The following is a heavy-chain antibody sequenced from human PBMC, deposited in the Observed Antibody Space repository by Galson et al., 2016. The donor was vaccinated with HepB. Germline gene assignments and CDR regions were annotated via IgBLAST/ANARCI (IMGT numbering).Heavy chain of an antibody. CDR1: GFTFSNYG. Sequence: SLRLSCAASGFTFSNYGMHWVRQAPGKGLEWVAVKSHDGSHIFYVDSVKGRFSISRDNSKNTLYLQMNSLRAEDTAVYYCARRRGSGSHDYWGQGTLVTVSS. J-gene: IGHJ4*02. CDR3: ARRRGSGSHDY. CDR2: KSHDGSHI. D-gene: IGHD3-10*01. V-gene: IGHV3-30*03.